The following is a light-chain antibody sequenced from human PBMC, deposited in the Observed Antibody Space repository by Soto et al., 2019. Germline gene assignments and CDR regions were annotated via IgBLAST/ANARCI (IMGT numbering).Light chain of an antibody. V-gene: IGLV2-14*03. Sequence: QSALTQPASVSGSPGQSITISCTGASSDVGGYNYVSWYQQHPGKAPKLIIYDVSYRPSGVSDRFSGSKSGNTASLTISGLQAEDEADYHCNSYISTDTSHVFGTGTKLTVL. CDR3: NSYISTDTSHV. CDR1: SSDVGGYNY. CDR2: DVS. J-gene: IGLJ1*01.